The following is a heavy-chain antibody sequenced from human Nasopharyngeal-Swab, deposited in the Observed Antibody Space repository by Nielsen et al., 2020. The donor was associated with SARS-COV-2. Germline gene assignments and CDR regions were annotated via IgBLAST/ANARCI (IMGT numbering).Heavy chain of an antibody. CDR1: GYSFTSYW. D-gene: IGHD2/OR15-2a*01. CDR2: IYPVDSDT. Sequence: GGSLRLSCKGSGYSFTSYWIGWVRQMPGKGLEWMGIIYPVDSDTRYSPSFQGQVTISADKSISTAYLQWSSLKASDTAMYYCARRNSEGGMADAFEIWGQGTMVTVSS. CDR3: ARRNSEGGMADAFEI. V-gene: IGHV5-51*01. J-gene: IGHJ3*02.